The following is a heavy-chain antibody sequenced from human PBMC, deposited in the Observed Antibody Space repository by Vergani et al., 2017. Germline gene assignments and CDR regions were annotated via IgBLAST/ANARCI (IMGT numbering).Heavy chain of an antibody. Sequence: GQQVGSGGGGVQPGKSLRLSCVVSGFTFSDYALHWVRQAPGKGLEWVAMISYDGTNEHYADSVKGRFTISRDNSKNTVYLQMNSLRTADTAIYYSTRMSNLRFDYWGQGTLVTVSS. CDR3: TRMSNLRFDY. CDR2: ISYDGTNE. V-gene: IGHV3-30-3*01. J-gene: IGHJ4*02. CDR1: GFTFSDYA. D-gene: IGHD1-14*01.